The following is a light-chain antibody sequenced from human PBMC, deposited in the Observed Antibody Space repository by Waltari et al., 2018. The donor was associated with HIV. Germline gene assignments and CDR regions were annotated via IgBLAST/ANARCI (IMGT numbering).Light chain of an antibody. J-gene: IGLJ1*01. Sequence: QSALTQPRSVYGSPGQSATISCTGASSDVGGYNYVSWYQQHLGKAPKLMIYDVNVRPSGVPDRFSGSKSGNTASLTISGLQAEDEADYYCCSYGGSYSYVFGTGTKVTVL. CDR1: SSDVGGYNY. CDR3: CSYGGSYSYV. V-gene: IGLV2-11*01. CDR2: DVN.